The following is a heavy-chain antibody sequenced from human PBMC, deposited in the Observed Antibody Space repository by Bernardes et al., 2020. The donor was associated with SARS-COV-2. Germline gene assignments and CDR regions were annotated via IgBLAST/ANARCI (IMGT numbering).Heavy chain of an antibody. D-gene: IGHD6-19*01. CDR1: GFSLNTYS. CDR2: ISGSGGNT. CDR3: AKDIMPATTVAGTGFDS. Sequence: VGSLSLSCAASGFSLNTYSMNWARQAPGKGLEWVSSISGSGGNTFYADSAKGRFTISRDRSKNTVYLQMNSLRVEDTALYFCAKDIMPATTVAGTGFDSWGQGTLVTVSS. J-gene: IGHJ4*02. V-gene: IGHV3-23*01.